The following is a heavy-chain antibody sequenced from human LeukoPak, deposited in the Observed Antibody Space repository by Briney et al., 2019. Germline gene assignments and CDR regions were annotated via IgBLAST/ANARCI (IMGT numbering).Heavy chain of an antibody. CDR2: VYYSGNT. D-gene: IGHD3-10*01. J-gene: IGHJ4*02. V-gene: IGHV4-61*01. CDR1: GDSISSGSYY. CDR3: AREGGSGSYSHYFDY. Sequence: SETLSLTCTVSGDSISSGSYYWTWIRQSPGKGLEWIGYVYYSGNTNYNPSLESRVTMSIDTSKKQFSLKLGSMTAADTAVYYCAREGGSGSYSHYFDYWGQGTLVTVSS.